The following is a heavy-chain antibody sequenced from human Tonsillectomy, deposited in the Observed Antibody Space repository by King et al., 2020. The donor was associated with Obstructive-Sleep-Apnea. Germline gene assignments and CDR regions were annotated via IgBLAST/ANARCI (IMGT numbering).Heavy chain of an antibody. V-gene: IGHV3-74*01. CDR2: INSDGSTT. CDR3: ARDRDCRSTSCFFGMDV. CDR1: GFTFSSYW. D-gene: IGHD2-2*01. Sequence: VQLVESGGGLVQPGGSLRLSCAASGFTFSSYWMHWVRQAPGKGLVWVSRINSDGSTTTYADSVKGRFTISRDNAKNTLHLQMSSLRAEDTAVYFCARDRDCRSTSCFFGMDVSGQGTTVTVSS. J-gene: IGHJ6*02.